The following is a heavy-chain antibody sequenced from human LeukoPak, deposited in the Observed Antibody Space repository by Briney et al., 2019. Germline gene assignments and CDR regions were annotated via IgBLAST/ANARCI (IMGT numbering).Heavy chain of an antibody. Sequence: GGSLRLSCAASGFTFSSYAMHWVRQAPGKGLEWVAVISYDGSNKYYADSVKGRFTISRDNSKNTLYLQMNSLRAEDTAVYYCARERWPAFDYWGQGTLVTVSS. CDR1: GFTFSSYA. J-gene: IGHJ4*02. CDR2: ISYDGSNK. CDR3: ARERWPAFDY. V-gene: IGHV3-30-3*01. D-gene: IGHD5-24*01.